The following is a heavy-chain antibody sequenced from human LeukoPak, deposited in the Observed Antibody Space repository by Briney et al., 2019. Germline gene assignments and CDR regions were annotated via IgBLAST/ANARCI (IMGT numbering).Heavy chain of an antibody. V-gene: IGHV1-18*01. J-gene: IGHJ4*02. CDR1: GYTFTSYG. CDR3: ARGMTNLPGDYFDY. CDR2: ISAYSGNT. Sequence: ASVKVSCKASGYTFTSYGISWVRQAPGQGLEWMGWISAYSGNTNYAQKLQGRVTMTTDTSTSTACMELRSLRSDDTAVYYCARGMTNLPGDYFDYWGQGTLVTVSS. D-gene: IGHD1-14*01.